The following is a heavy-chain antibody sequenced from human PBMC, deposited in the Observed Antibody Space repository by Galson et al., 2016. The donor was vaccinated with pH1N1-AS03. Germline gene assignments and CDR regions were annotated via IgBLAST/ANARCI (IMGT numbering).Heavy chain of an antibody. J-gene: IGHJ3*01. D-gene: IGHD5-24*01. CDR3: AREVGRRDCYIWTSDAFDV. Sequence: SLRHSCAASGFSLGSHEMNWVRQAPGKGLEWISYITADGTSRKYADSVRGRFPITRNNANNLEFPYMSSLTVQDTGLYYCAREVGRRDCYIWTSDAFDVWGRGTTFIVSA. CDR1: GFSLGSHE. V-gene: IGHV3-48*03. CDR2: ITADGTSR.